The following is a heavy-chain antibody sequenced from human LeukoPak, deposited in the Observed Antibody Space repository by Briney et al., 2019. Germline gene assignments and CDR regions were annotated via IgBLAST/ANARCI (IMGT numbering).Heavy chain of an antibody. V-gene: IGHV3-43*02. D-gene: IGHD3-9*01. CDR3: AKENRYDILTGYYKA. Sequence: GGSLRLSCAASGFTFDDYAMHWVRQAPGKGPEWVSLISGDGGSTYYADSVKGRFTISRDNSKNSLYLQMNSLRTEDTALYYCAKENRYDILTGYYKAWGQGTLVTVSS. CDR2: ISGDGGST. J-gene: IGHJ5*02. CDR1: GFTFDDYA.